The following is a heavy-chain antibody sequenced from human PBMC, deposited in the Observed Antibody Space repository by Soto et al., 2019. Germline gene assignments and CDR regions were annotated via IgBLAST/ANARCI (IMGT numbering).Heavy chain of an antibody. Sequence: ASVKVSCKASGYDFTAYDINWVRQASGQGLEWMGWMNPINGATGTARRFQGRVSMTRNTATGTAYLELTSLRSDDTAVYYCGRGPSPRAPAGGTPYYYAMDVWGQGTTVTVS. J-gene: IGHJ6*02. V-gene: IGHV1-8*02. CDR1: GYDFTAYD. CDR2: MNPINGAT. D-gene: IGHD6-13*01. CDR3: GRGPSPRAPAGGTPYYYAMDV.